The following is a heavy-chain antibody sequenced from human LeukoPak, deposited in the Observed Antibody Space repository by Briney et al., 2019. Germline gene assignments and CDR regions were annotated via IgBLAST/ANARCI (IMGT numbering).Heavy chain of an antibody. V-gene: IGHV3-30*02. CDR2: IRYDGSNK. J-gene: IGHJ4*02. CDR1: GFTFSSYG. D-gene: IGHD2-8*01. Sequence: GGSLRLSCAASGFTFSSYGMHWVRQAPGKGLEWVAFIRYDGSNKYYADSVKGRFTISRDNAKNTLYLQMNSLGAEDTAVYYCARVRFNGYYFDYWGQGTLVTVSS. CDR3: ARVRFNGYYFDY.